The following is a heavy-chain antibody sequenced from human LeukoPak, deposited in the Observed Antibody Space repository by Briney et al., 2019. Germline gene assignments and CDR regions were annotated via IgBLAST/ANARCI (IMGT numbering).Heavy chain of an antibody. D-gene: IGHD2-21*01. CDR1: GGSVSSYY. J-gene: IGHJ2*01. CDR3: AREANSPTARYWYFDL. V-gene: IGHV4-59*02. Sequence: PSETLSLTCTVSGGSVSSYYWSWMRQSPGKGLEWIGYVYYSGSTNYNPALKSRVTISLDTSENQFSLKLSSVTAADTAVYYCAREANSPTARYWYFDLWGRGTQVTASP. CDR2: VYYSGST.